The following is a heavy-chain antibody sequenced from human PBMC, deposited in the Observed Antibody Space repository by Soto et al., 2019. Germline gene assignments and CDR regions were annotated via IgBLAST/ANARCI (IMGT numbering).Heavy chain of an antibody. CDR2: IIPIFGTA. Sequence: QVQLVQSGAEVKKPGSSVKVSCKASGGTFSSYAISWVRQAPGQGLEWMGGIIPIFGTANYAQKFQGRVTITADESTXTXYXXLSSLRSEDTAVYYCARVKNYGSGSYYKFRYYFDYWGQGTLVTVSS. CDR3: ARVKNYGSGSYYKFRYYFDY. D-gene: IGHD3-10*01. V-gene: IGHV1-69*12. CDR1: GGTFSSYA. J-gene: IGHJ4*02.